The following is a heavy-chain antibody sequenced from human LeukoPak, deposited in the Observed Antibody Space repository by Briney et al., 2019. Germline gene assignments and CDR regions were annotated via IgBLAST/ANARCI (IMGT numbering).Heavy chain of an antibody. D-gene: IGHD2-21*02. CDR2: IYPGDSDT. V-gene: IGHV5-51*01. CDR3: ARRDDCYSCGIDP. Sequence: GESLKISCKGSGYSFTSYWIGWVRQMPGKGLEWMGIIYPGDSDTRYSPPFQGQVTISADKSISTAYLQWSSLKASDTAMYYCARRDDCYSCGIDPWGQGTLVTVSS. CDR1: GYSFTSYW. J-gene: IGHJ5*02.